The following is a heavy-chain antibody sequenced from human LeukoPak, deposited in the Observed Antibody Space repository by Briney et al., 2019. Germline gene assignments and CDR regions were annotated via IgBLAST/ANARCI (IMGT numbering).Heavy chain of an antibody. CDR1: GFPFSSYW. V-gene: IGHV3-7*04. CDR3: ARVPGTSNYYGSGSPDY. CDR2: IKEDGDDK. J-gene: IGHJ4*02. Sequence: GGSLRLSCAASGFPFSSYWMSWVRQAPGKGLEWVANIKEDGDDKHYVDSVKGRFTVSRDNAKASLYLQMNNLRAEDTAVYYCARVPGTSNYYGSGSPDYWGQGTLVTVSS. D-gene: IGHD3-10*01.